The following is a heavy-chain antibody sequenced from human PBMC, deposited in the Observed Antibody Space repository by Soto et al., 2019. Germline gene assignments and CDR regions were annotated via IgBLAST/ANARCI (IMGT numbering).Heavy chain of an antibody. CDR1: GFIFSDFG. J-gene: IGHJ3*01. D-gene: IGHD5-18*01. CDR2: ISYDGNNK. CDR3: VKGDLDTAVVNSPDDFDF. V-gene: IGHV3-30*18. Sequence: PGGSLRLSCEASGFIFSDFGMHWVRQAPGKGLEWVAVISYDGNNKYYAQSVKGRFTISRDNSKNTLFLNMDSLRPEDTAVYHCVKGDLDTAVVNSPDDFDFWGQGTMVTVSS.